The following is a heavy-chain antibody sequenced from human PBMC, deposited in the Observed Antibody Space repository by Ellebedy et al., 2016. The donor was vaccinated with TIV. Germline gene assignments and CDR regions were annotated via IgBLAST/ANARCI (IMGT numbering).Heavy chain of an antibody. V-gene: IGHV3-66*04. D-gene: IGHD1-26*01. Sequence: GESLKISCAVSGFSASANYMSWDRQAPGKGLEWVSVIYRGGSTYSADSVKGRFTISRDNSKNTLYLQMGSLRAEDSAVYYCARRPSGSDWVYFDYWGQGTLVTVSS. CDR3: ARRPSGSDWVYFDY. CDR2: IYRGGST. J-gene: IGHJ4*02. CDR1: GFSASANY.